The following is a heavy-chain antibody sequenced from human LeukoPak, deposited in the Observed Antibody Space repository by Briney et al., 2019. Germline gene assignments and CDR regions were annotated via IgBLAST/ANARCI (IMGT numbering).Heavy chain of an antibody. Sequence: GGSLRLSCAASGFTFSSYAMSWVRQAPGKGLEWVSAISGSGGSTYCADSVKGRFTISRDNSKNTLYLQMNSLRAEDTAVYYCAKDYYDSSGYWSLNWFDPWGQGTLVTVSS. CDR2: ISGSGGST. J-gene: IGHJ5*02. CDR3: AKDYYDSSGYWSLNWFDP. CDR1: GFTFSSYA. D-gene: IGHD3-22*01. V-gene: IGHV3-23*01.